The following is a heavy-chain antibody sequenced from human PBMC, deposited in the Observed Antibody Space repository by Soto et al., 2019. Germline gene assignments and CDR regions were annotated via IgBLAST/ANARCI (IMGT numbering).Heavy chain of an antibody. Sequence: PGGSLRLSCAASGFTFSSYDMHWVRQAPGKGLEWVAVISYDGSNKYYADSVKGRFTISRDNSKNTLYLQMNSLRAEDTAVYYCAKDYVAVAGSGAFDIWGQGTTVTVS. D-gene: IGHD6-19*01. CDR1: GFTFSSYD. J-gene: IGHJ3*02. V-gene: IGHV3-30*18. CDR2: ISYDGSNK. CDR3: AKDYVAVAGSGAFDI.